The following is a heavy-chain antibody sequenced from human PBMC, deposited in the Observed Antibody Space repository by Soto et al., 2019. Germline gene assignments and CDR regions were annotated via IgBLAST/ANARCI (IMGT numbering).Heavy chain of an antibody. CDR2: IYYSGST. J-gene: IGHJ4*02. D-gene: IGHD6-6*01. CDR3: ARDYSSSSYFDY. V-gene: IGHV4-59*01. CDR1: GGSISSYY. Sequence: SETLSLTCTVSGGSISSYYWSWIRQPPGKGLEWIGYIYYSGSTNYNPSLKSRVTISVDTSKNQFSLKLSSVTAADTAVYYCARDYSSSSYFDYWGQGTLVTVSS.